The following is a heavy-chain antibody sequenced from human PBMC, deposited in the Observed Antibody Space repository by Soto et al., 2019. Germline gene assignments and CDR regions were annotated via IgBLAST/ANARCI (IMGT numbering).Heavy chain of an antibody. CDR2: IYYSGST. Sequence: SETLSLTCTVSGGSISSYYWSWIRQPPGKGLEWIGYIYYSGSTNYNPSLKSRVTISVDTSKNQFSLKLSSVTAADTAVYYCAGDGRGYCSGGSCLDAFDIWGQGTMVTVSS. D-gene: IGHD2-15*01. V-gene: IGHV4-59*01. CDR1: GGSISSYY. CDR3: AGDGRGYCSGGSCLDAFDI. J-gene: IGHJ3*02.